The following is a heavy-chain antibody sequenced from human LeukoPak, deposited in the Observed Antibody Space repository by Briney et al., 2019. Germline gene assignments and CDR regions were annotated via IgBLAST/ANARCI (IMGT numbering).Heavy chain of an antibody. CDR3: AREGVWGRYRYGLDY. D-gene: IGHD3-16*02. Sequence: SETLSLTCTVSGGSISSYYWSWIRQPAGKGLEWIGRIYTSGSTNYNPSLKSRVTISVDKSKNQFSLKLSSVTAADTAVYYCAREGVWGRYRYGLDYWGQGTLVTVSS. J-gene: IGHJ4*02. V-gene: IGHV4-4*07. CDR2: IYTSGST. CDR1: GGSISSYY.